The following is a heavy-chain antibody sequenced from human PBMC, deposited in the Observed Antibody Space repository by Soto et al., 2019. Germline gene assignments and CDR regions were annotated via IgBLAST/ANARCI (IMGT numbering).Heavy chain of an antibody. Sequence: QVQLVQSGAEVKKPGASVKVSCKASGYTFTSYDINWVRQATGQGLEWMGWMNPNSGNTGYAQKFQGRVTMTTDTSTSTAYMELRSLRSDDTAVYYCARVNYDFWSGYYTSHYYYGMDVWGQGTTVTVSS. CDR3: ARVNYDFWSGYYTSHYYYGMDV. CDR2: MNPNSGNT. V-gene: IGHV1-8*01. CDR1: GYTFTSYD. D-gene: IGHD3-3*01. J-gene: IGHJ6*02.